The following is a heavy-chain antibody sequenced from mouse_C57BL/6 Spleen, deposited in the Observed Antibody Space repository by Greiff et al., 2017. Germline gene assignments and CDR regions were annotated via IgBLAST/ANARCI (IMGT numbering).Heavy chain of an antibody. V-gene: IGHV5-12*01. Sequence: EVQLVESGGGLVQPGGSLKLSCAASGFTFSDYYMYWVRQTPEKRLEWVAYISNGGGSTYYPDTVKGRFTISRDNAKNTLYLQMSRLKSEDTAMYYCARQGYDGMRYYAMDYWGQGTSVTVSS. CDR1: GFTFSDYY. J-gene: IGHJ4*01. CDR2: ISNGGGST. D-gene: IGHD2-3*01. CDR3: ARQGYDGMRYYAMDY.